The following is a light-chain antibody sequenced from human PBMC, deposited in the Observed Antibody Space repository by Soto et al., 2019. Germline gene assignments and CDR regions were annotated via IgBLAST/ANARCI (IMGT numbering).Light chain of an antibody. V-gene: IGKV4-1*01. Sequence: DIVMTQSPHSLTVSLGERATINCKSSQSPFYSAYNKTYLAWYQVKPRQSPNLLIYWASTRKSGVPDRFTGGGSGTDFTLTISNLRAEDVAVYYCQQYYSTPLTFGGGTKLEVK. J-gene: IGKJ4*01. CDR3: QQYYSTPLT. CDR2: WAS. CDR1: QSPFYSAYNKTY.